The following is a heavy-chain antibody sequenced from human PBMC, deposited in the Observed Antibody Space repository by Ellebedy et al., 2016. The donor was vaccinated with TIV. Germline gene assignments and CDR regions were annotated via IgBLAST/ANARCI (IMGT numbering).Heavy chain of an antibody. Sequence: GESLKISCAASGFTFSSYAIHWVRQAPGKGLEWVALISHDGSDKYYADSVKGRFTISRDNSENTLYLQINSLRAGDTAVYYCAKEKRGYYYGIDVWGQGTTVTVSS. J-gene: IGHJ6*02. CDR3: AKEKRGYYYGIDV. V-gene: IGHV3-30*01. CDR1: GFTFSSYA. CDR2: ISHDGSDK.